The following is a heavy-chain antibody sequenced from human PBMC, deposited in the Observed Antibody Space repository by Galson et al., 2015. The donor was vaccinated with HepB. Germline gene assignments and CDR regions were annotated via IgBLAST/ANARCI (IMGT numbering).Heavy chain of an antibody. CDR2: IYYSGST. D-gene: IGHD3-10*01. CDR3: ARSNVRGVTPGY. Sequence: SETLSLTCTVSGGSISSYYWSWIRQPPGKGLEWIGYIYYSGSTNYNPSLKSRVTISVDTSKNQFSLKLSSVTAADTAVYYCARSNVRGVTPGYWGQGTLVTVSS. CDR1: GGSISSYY. V-gene: IGHV4-59*01. J-gene: IGHJ4*02.